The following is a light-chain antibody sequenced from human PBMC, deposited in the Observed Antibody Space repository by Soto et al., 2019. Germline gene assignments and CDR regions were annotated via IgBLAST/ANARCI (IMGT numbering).Light chain of an antibody. CDR1: SSDVGNNNY. CDR2: DVT. CDR3: SSFTGSSYV. V-gene: IGLV2-14*01. Sequence: QSVLTQPASVSGSPGQSITISCTGTSSDVGNNNYVSWYQQNPGKAPRVMICDVTNRPSGVSNRFSGSKSGNTASLTISGLQAEDEADYHCSSFTGSSYVFGTATKVTVL. J-gene: IGLJ1*01.